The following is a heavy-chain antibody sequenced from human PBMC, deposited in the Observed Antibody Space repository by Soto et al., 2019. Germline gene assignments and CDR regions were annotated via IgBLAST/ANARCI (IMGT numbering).Heavy chain of an antibody. J-gene: IGHJ4*02. D-gene: IGHD3-10*01. CDR1: GFTFSSYA. Sequence: QVQLVESGGGVVQPGRSLRLSCAASGFTFSSYAKHWVRQAPGKGLEWVAVISYDGSNKYYADSVKGRFTISRDNSKNTLYLQMNSLRAEDTAVYYCARGRSYYYGSGSGYWGQGTLVTVSS. CDR2: ISYDGSNK. CDR3: ARGRSYYYGSGSGY. V-gene: IGHV3-30-3*01.